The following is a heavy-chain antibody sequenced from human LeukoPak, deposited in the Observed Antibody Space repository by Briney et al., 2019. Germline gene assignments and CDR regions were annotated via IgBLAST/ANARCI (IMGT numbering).Heavy chain of an antibody. V-gene: IGHV1-3*01. CDR2: INAGNGNT. J-gene: IGHJ4*02. CDR3: ARGEGIAAAATDGFDY. D-gene: IGHD6-13*01. Sequence: GASVKVSCKASGYTFTSYAMHWVRQAPGQRLEWMGWINAGNGNTKYSQKFQGRVTITRDTSASTAYMELSSLRSEDTAVYYCARGEGIAAAATDGFDYWGQGTLVTVSS. CDR1: GYTFTSYA.